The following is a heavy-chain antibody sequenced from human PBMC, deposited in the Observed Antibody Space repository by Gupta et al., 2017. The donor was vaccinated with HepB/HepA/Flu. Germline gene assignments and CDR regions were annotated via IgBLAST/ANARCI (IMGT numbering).Heavy chain of an antibody. D-gene: IGHD4-17*01. Sequence: QVQLVESGGGVVQPGRSLRLSCAASGFTFSSYGMHWVRQAPGKGLEWVAVIWYDGSNKYYADSVKGRFTISRDNSKNTLYLQMNSLRAEDTAVYYCARNDYDYMWGGTSHYYYYMDVWGKGTTVTVSS. J-gene: IGHJ6*03. CDR3: ARNDYDYMWGGTSHYYYYMDV. CDR2: IWYDGSNK. CDR1: GFTFSSYG. V-gene: IGHV3-33*01.